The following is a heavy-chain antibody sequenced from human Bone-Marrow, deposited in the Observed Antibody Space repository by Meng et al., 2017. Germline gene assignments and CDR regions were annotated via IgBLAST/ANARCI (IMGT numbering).Heavy chain of an antibody. J-gene: IGHJ4*02. D-gene: IGHD6-13*01. V-gene: IGHV3-48*03. Sequence: GGSLRLSCAASGFTLSSYEMNWVRQAPGKGREWVSYISSSGSTIYYADSVKGRFTISRDNAKISLYLQMNSLRAEDTAVYFCARESGIAAAGSPYDYWGQGTLVTVSS. CDR2: ISSSGSTI. CDR3: ARESGIAAAGSPYDY. CDR1: GFTLSSYE.